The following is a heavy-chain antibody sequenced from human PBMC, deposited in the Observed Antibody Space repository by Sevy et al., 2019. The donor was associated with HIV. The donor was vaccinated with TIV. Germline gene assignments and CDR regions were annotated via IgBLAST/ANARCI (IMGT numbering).Heavy chain of an antibody. CDR1: GYTFTSYG. Sequence: ASVKVSCKTFGYTFTSYGISWVRQAPGQGLEWMGWISTYNGDTNSAQKLQGRVTMTTDTSTSTAYMELRSLRSDDTAVYYCERAPSGSQGPGQYFHHWGQGTLVTVSS. CDR3: ERAPSGSQGPGQYFHH. D-gene: IGHD1-26*01. V-gene: IGHV1-18*01. CDR2: ISTYNGDT. J-gene: IGHJ1*01.